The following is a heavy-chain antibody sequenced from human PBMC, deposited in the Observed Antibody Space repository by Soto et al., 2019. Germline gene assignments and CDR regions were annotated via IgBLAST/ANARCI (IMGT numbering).Heavy chain of an antibody. D-gene: IGHD3-22*01. CDR1: ALTCISKD. V-gene: IGHV3-23*01. J-gene: IGHJ5*02. CDR2: ISAGGGST. Sequence: GGALRVSCEASALTCISKDISWVRCTPGKGLDGGSAISAGGGSTYYADSVKGRFTISRDNTKNTLYLQMNSLRAEDTAVYYCAKEQRYDSSGYSRRAFHPWVQGTLVPVSP. CDR3: AKEQRYDSSGYSRRAFHP.